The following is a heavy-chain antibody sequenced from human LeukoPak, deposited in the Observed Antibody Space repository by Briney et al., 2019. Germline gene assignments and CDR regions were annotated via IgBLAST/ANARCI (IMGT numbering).Heavy chain of an antibody. CDR2: INSDGSST. CDR1: GFTFSSYG. Sequence: PGGSLRLSCAASGFTFSSYGMNWVRQVPGKGLVWVSLINSDGSSTTYADSVKGRFTISRDNAKNTLYLQMNSLRDEDTAVYYCVRRYCSGGSCYGAFDYWGQGTLVTVSS. D-gene: IGHD2-15*01. J-gene: IGHJ4*02. V-gene: IGHV3-74*01. CDR3: VRRYCSGGSCYGAFDY.